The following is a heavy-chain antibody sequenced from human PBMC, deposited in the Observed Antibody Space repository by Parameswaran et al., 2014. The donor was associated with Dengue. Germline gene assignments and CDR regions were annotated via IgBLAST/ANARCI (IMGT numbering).Heavy chain of an antibody. CDR2: IYYSGST. Sequence: WIRQPPGKGLEWIGSIYYSGSTYYNPSLKSRVTISVDTSKNQFSLKLSSVTAADTAVYYCARRTANFEGPGYYYGMDVWGQGTTVTVSS. CDR3: ARRTANFEGPGYYYGMDV. V-gene: IGHV4-39*01. J-gene: IGHJ6*02. D-gene: IGHD1-7*01.